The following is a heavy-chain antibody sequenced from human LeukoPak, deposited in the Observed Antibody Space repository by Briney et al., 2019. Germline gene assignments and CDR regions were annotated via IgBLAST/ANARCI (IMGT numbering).Heavy chain of an antibody. D-gene: IGHD2-15*01. CDR3: AKGVGVAIIDYYGMDV. V-gene: IGHV4-59*01. CDR2: IYYSGST. Sequence: SETLSLTCTVSGGSISSYYWSWIRQPPGKGLEWIGYIYYSGSTNYNPSLKSRVTISVDTSKNQFSLKLSSVTAADTAVYYCAKGVGVAIIDYYGMDVWGRGTTVTVSS. CDR1: GGSISSYY. J-gene: IGHJ6*02.